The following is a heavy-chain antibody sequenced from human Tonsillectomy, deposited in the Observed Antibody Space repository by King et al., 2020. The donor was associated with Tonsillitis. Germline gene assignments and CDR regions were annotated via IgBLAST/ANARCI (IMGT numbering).Heavy chain of an antibody. CDR2: ISYDGSNK. CDR1: GFTFSSYA. V-gene: IGHV3-30-3*01. Sequence: VQLVESGGGVVQPGRPLRLSCAASGFTFSSYAMHWVRQAPGKGLEWVAVISYDGSNKYYADSVKGRFTISRDNSKNTLYLQMNSLRAENTAVYYCARDYWKNAFDIWGQGTMVTVSS. D-gene: IGHD1-1*01. J-gene: IGHJ3*02. CDR3: ARDYWKNAFDI.